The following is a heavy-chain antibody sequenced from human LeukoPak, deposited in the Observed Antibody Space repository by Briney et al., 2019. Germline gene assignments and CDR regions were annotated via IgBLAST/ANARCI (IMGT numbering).Heavy chain of an antibody. Sequence: GGSLRLSCAASGFTFSSYGMSWVRQAPGKGLEWVSSITGSGTNTYDADSVKGRFTISRDNSKNTHFLQMISLRAEDTAVYYCAGVAFGLYVMDVWGQGTTVTVSS. CDR1: GFTFSSYG. D-gene: IGHD3/OR15-3a*01. CDR2: ITGSGTNT. CDR3: AGVAFGLYVMDV. V-gene: IGHV3-23*01. J-gene: IGHJ6*02.